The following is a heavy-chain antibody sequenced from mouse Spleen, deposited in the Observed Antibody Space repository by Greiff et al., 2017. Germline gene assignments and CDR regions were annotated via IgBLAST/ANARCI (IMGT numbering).Heavy chain of an antibody. V-gene: IGHV5-16*01. J-gene: IGHJ4*01. CDR3: ARLAHYAMDY. CDR1: GFTFSDYY. Sequence: EVKVVESEGGLVQPGSSMKLSCTASGFTFSDYYMAWVRQVPEKGLEWVANINYDGSSTYYLDSLKSRFIISRDNAKNILYLQMSSLKSEDTATYYCARLAHYAMDYWGQGTSVTVSS. D-gene: IGHD1-3*01. CDR2: INYDGSST.